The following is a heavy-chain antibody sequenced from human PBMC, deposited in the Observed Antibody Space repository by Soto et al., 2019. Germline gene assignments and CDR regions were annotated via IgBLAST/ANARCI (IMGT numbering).Heavy chain of an antibody. CDR1: GFTFNTYA. V-gene: IGHV3-23*01. CDR3: GCLAWFGDPVPPFDC. CDR2: ISSSGGST. J-gene: IGHJ4*02. Sequence: EVQLLESGGGLVQPGGSLRLSCAASGFTFNTYAMSWVRQAPGKGLEWVSGISSSGGSTNHADSVKGRFIISRDNSKNRVYLQMDSLRAEDMAVYYCGCLAWFGDPVPPFDCWGQGIVVTVSS. D-gene: IGHD3-10*01.